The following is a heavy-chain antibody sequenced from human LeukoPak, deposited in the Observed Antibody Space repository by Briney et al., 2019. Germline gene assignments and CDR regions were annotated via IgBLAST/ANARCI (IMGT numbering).Heavy chain of an antibody. J-gene: IGHJ5*02. CDR1: GFTFSSYA. V-gene: IGHV3-23*01. Sequence: GGSLRLSCAASGFTFSSYAMSWVRQAPGKGLEWVSAISGSGGSTYYADSVKGRFTISRDNSKNTLYLQMNSLRAEDTAVYYCAKATRGRCSRTSCYSVNHWGQGTLVTVSS. CDR3: AKATRGRCSRTSCYSVNH. CDR2: ISGSGGST. D-gene: IGHD2-2*02.